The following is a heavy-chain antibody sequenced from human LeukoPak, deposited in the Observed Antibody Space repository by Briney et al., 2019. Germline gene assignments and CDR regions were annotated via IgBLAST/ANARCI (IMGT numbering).Heavy chain of an antibody. V-gene: IGHV3-20*01. J-gene: IGHJ6*02. Sequence: PGGSLRLSCAASGFTFDDYGMSWVRHAPGKGLEWVSGINWNGGSTGYADSVKGRFTISRDNAKNSLYLQMNSLRAEDTALYHCARDPRIAVAGRYYYYGMDVWGQGTLVTVSS. CDR1: GFTFDDYG. CDR2: INWNGGST. CDR3: ARDPRIAVAGRYYYYGMDV. D-gene: IGHD6-19*01.